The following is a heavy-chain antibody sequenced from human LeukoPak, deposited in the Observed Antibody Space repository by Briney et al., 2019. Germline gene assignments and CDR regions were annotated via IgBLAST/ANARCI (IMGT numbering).Heavy chain of an antibody. Sequence: PSETLSLTCIVSGGSITSYYWSWIRQPPGKGLEWIWYIENSGRTEYNPSLMSRITISVNTSKIQFSLMLSPVTAADTAVYYCARGRYGGYFDYWGQGTLVTVSS. V-gene: IGHV4-59*01. CDR1: GGSITSYY. CDR3: ARGRYGGYFDY. D-gene: IGHD4-23*01. CDR2: IENSGRT. J-gene: IGHJ4*02.